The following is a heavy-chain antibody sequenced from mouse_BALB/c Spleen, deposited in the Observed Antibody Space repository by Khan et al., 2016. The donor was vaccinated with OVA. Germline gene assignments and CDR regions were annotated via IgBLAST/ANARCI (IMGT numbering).Heavy chain of an antibody. Sequence: QVRLQQSGPGLVQPSQSLSITCTVSGFSLSSYGVHWVRQSPGKGLEWLGVIWSGGVTDYNAAFISRLSISKDNSKSQAFLKMNSLQANDTAIYYCGRNYDYDEGLTYWGQGTLVTVSA. CDR2: IWSGGVT. CDR1: GFSLSSYG. V-gene: IGHV2-2*02. CDR3: GRNYDYDEGLTY. J-gene: IGHJ3*01. D-gene: IGHD2-4*01.